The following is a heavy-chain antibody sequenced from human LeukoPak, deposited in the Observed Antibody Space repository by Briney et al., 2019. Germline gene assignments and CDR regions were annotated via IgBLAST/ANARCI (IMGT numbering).Heavy chain of an antibody. CDR2: VYYSGST. D-gene: IGHD1-1*01. CDR3: ARHEDRNWYFDH. Sequence: SETLSLTCTVSGGSISSSSYYWGWIRQPPGKGLEWIGSVYYSGSTYYNPSLKSRVTISIDTSKSQFSLKLSSVTAPDTAVYYCARHEDRNWYFDHWGQGTLVTVSS. CDR1: GGSISSSSYY. V-gene: IGHV4-39*01. J-gene: IGHJ4*02.